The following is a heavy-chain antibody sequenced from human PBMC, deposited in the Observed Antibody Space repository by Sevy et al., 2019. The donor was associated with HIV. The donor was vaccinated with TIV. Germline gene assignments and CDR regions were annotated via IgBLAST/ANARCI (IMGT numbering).Heavy chain of an antibody. V-gene: IGHV3-48*03. CDR3: ARDGGTTDYYYGMDV. D-gene: IGHD3-16*01. J-gene: IGHJ6*02. CDR1: GFTFSSYE. Sequence: GGSLRLSCAASGFTFSSYEMNWVRQAPGKGLEWVSYISSSGSTIYYADSVKGRFTISRDNAKNSLYLQMNSLRAEDTAVYYCARDGGTTDYYYGMDVWGQGTTVTVSS. CDR2: ISSSGSTI.